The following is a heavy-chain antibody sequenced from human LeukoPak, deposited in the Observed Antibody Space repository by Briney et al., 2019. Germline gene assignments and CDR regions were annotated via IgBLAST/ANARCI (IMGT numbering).Heavy chain of an antibody. Sequence: PSETLSLTCAVSGGSISSSHWWSWVRQPPGKWLEWIGEIYHSGGTYYNPSLRSRVSISVDTSKNQFSLKLSSVTAADTAVYSCAGFTFFRGVITFDYWGQGTLVTVSS. V-gene: IGHV4-4*02. D-gene: IGHD3-10*01. CDR1: GGSISSSHW. J-gene: IGHJ4*02. CDR3: AGFTFFRGVITFDY. CDR2: IYHSGGT.